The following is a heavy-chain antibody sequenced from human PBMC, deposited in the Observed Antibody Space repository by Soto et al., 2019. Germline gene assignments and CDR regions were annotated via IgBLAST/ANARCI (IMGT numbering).Heavy chain of an antibody. J-gene: IGHJ6*02. CDR3: ASWGSSPYYYYGMDV. Sequence: ASVKVSCKASGYTFTGYYMHWVRQAPGQGLEWMGWINPNSGGTNYAQKFQGRVTMTRDTSISTAYMELSRLRSDDTAVYYGASWGSSPYYYYGMDVWGQGTTVTVSS. D-gene: IGHD6-19*01. V-gene: IGHV1-2*02. CDR2: INPNSGGT. CDR1: GYTFTGYY.